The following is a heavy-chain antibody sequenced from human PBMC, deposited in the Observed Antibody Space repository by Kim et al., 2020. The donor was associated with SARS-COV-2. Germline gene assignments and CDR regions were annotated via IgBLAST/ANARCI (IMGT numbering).Heavy chain of an antibody. CDR3: ARDSPLRFLEWLLYLFDY. D-gene: IGHD3-3*01. V-gene: IGHV3-30*07. J-gene: IGHJ4*02. Sequence: KGRFTIARDNSKYSLYLQMNGLRAEDTAVYYCARDSPLRFLEWLLYLFDYWGQGTLVTVSS.